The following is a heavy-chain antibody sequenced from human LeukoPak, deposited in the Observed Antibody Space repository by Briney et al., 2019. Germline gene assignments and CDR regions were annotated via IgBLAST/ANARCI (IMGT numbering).Heavy chain of an antibody. CDR2: ISGSGGST. V-gene: IGHV3-23*01. CDR3: AKDRIKTVGVSGDAFDI. J-gene: IGHJ3*02. D-gene: IGHD3-3*01. CDR1: AFTLSSYA. Sequence: PGGSLRLSCAASAFTLSSYAMSCVRQPPGEGLEWVSAISGSGGSTYYADSVKGRFTISRDNSKNTLYLQMNSLRAEDTAVYYCAKDRIKTVGVSGDAFDIWGQGTMVTVSS.